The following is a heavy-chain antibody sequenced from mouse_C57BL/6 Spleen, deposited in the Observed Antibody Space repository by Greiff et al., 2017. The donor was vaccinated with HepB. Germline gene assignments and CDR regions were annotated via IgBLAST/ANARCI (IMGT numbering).Heavy chain of an antibody. CDR3: ARSTITTALDY. CDR1: GYSFTGYY. V-gene: IGHV1-42*01. D-gene: IGHD1-2*01. J-gene: IGHJ2*01. Sequence: EVKVVESGPELVKPGASVKISCKASGYSFTGYYMNWVKQSPEKSLEWIGEINPSTGGTTYNQKFKAKATLTVDKSSSTAYMQLKSLTSEDSAVYYCARSTITTALDYWGQGTTLTVSS. CDR2: INPSTGGT.